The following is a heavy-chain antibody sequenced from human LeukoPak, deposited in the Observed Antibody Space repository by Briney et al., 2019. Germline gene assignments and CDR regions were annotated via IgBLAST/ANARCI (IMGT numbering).Heavy chain of an antibody. Sequence: SETLSLTCTVSGYSISSGYYWGWIRQPPGKGLEWIGSIYHSGSTYYNPSLKSRVTISVDTSKNQFSLKLSSVTAADTAVYYCARVGEKLRYFDWLGAFDYWGQGTLVTVSS. V-gene: IGHV4-38-2*02. J-gene: IGHJ4*02. D-gene: IGHD3-9*01. CDR2: IYHSGST. CDR3: ARVGEKLRYFDWLGAFDY. CDR1: GYSISSGYY.